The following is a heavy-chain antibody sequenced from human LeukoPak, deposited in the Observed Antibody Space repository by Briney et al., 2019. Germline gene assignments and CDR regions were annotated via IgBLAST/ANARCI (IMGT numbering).Heavy chain of an antibody. CDR3: ARDTDCGFSRCYRWHSFDY. V-gene: IGHV3-48*03. J-gene: IGHJ4*02. CDR1: GFTFSTYE. Sequence: GGSLRLSCAASGFTFSTYEMNWVRQAPGKGLEWVSYISHDGSVMHYADSVKGRSTISRDNAKNSLYLQMNGLRAEDTAVYYCARDTDCGFSRCYRWHSFDYWGQGTLVTVSS. CDR2: ISHDGSVM. D-gene: IGHD2-21*01.